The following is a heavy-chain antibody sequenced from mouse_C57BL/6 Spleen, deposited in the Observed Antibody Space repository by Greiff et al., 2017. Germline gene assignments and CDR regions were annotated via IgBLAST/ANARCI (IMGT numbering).Heavy chain of an antibody. Sequence: QVQLQQPGAELVRPGTSVKLSCKASGYTFTSYWMHWVKQRPGQGLEWIGVIDPSDSYTNYNQKFKGKATLTVDTSSSTAYMQLSSLTSEDSAVXYCARPNYYGSSNYAMDYWGQGTSVTVSS. CDR3: ARPNYYGSSNYAMDY. CDR1: GYTFTSYW. J-gene: IGHJ4*01. CDR2: IDPSDSYT. V-gene: IGHV1-59*01. D-gene: IGHD1-1*01.